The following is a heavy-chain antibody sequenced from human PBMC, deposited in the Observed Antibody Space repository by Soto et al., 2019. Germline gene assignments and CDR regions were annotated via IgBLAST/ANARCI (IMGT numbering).Heavy chain of an antibody. V-gene: IGHV3-21*01. CDR2: ISSSSSYI. D-gene: IGHD2-2*01. CDR1: GFTFSSYS. Sequence: PGGSLRLSCAASGFTFSSYSMNWVRQAPGKGLEWVSSISSSSSYIYYADSVKGRFTISRDNAKNSLYLQMNSLRAEDTAVYYCARRYCSSTSCYAPDYWGQGTLVTVSS. J-gene: IGHJ4*02. CDR3: ARRYCSSTSCYAPDY.